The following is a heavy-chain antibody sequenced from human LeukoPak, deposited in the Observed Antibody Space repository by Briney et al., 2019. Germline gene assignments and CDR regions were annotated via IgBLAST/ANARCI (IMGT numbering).Heavy chain of an antibody. Sequence: PGGSLRLSCAASEFTFSSYSMNWVRQAPGKGLEWVSSISSSGDYIYYADSVKGRFTISRDNAKNSLYLHYCARDRSHQRRFHSSREENWFDPWGQGTLVTVSS. CDR2: ISSSGDYI. D-gene: IGHD6-13*01. CDR1: EFTFSSYS. V-gene: IGHV3-21*01. CDR3: SREENWFDP. J-gene: IGHJ5*02.